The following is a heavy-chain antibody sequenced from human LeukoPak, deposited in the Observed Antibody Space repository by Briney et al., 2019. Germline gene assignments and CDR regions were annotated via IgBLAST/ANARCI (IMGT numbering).Heavy chain of an antibody. CDR3: ASLVVGASYFDY. J-gene: IGHJ4*02. CDR1: GYTFTSYG. Sequence: GASVKVSCKASGYTFTSYGISWVRQAPGQGLEWMGGIIPIFGTANYAQKFQGRVTITADESTSTAYMELSSLRSEDTAVYYCASLVVGASYFDYWGQGTRVTVSS. CDR2: IIPIFGTA. V-gene: IGHV1-69*13. D-gene: IGHD1-26*01.